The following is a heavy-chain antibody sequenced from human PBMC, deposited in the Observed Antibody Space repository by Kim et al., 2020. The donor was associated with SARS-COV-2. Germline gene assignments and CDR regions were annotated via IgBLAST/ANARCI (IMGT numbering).Heavy chain of an antibody. D-gene: IGHD1-7*01. CDR2: ISSSGSTI. J-gene: IGHJ4*02. CDR1: GFTFSSYE. V-gene: IGHV3-48*03. Sequence: GGSLRLSCAASGFTFSSYEMNWVRQAPGKGLEWVSYISSSGSTIYYADSVKGRFTISRDNAKNSLYLQMNSLRAEDTAVYYCARVRELYFDYWGQGTLVTVSS. CDR3: ARVRELYFDY.